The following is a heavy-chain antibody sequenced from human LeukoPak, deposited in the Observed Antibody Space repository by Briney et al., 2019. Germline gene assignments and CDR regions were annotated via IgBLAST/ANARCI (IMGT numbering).Heavy chain of an antibody. J-gene: IGHJ4*02. D-gene: IGHD3-10*01. CDR1: GYTFTSYA. CDR2: INAGNGNT. Sequence: ASVKVSCKASGYTFTSYAMHWVRQAPGQRLEWMGWINAGNGNTKYSREFQGRVTITRDTSASTAYMELSSLRSEDMAVYYCARDLLSMVRGVGPFGYWGQGTLVTVSS. CDR3: ARDLLSMVRGVGPFGY. V-gene: IGHV1-3*03.